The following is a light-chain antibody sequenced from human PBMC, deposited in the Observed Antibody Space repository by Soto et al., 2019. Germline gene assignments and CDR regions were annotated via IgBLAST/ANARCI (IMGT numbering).Light chain of an antibody. V-gene: IGKV1-5*03. CDR3: QQYNDYSTWT. CDR2: KAS. J-gene: IGKJ1*01. CDR1: QSISSW. Sequence: DIQMTQSPSTLSASVGDRVTITCRASQSISSWLAWYQQKPGEAPKLLIYKASSLESGVPSRFSGSGSGTEFTLTISSLQPDDFATYYCQQYNDYSTWTFGQGTKVDIK.